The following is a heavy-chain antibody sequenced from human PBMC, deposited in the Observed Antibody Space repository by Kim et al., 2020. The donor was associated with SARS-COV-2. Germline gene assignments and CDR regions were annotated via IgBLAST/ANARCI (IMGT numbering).Heavy chain of an antibody. Sequence: NPSRKSRVTISVDTSKNQCSRKLSAVTAVDTAVYYCAGGRGYVANWFDPWGQGTLVTVSS. V-gene: IGHV4-34*01. CDR3: AGGRGYVANWFDP. D-gene: IGHD3-16*01. J-gene: IGHJ5*02.